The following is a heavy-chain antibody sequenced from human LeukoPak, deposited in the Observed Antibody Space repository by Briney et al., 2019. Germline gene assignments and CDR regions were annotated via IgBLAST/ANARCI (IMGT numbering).Heavy chain of an antibody. J-gene: IGHJ3*01. CDR3: ATVRTSGRYYAFDV. V-gene: IGHV4-39*02. CDR2: IYRTGTT. CDR1: GGSISSNTYY. D-gene: IGHD6-19*01. Sequence: SETLSLTCNVSGGSISSNTYYWAWIRQPPGKGLEWIGSIYRTGTTYYNPPVKTRLTISLDTSKNDLSLKLRSVTAADTAVYYCATVRTSGRYYAFDVWGQGTMISVSS.